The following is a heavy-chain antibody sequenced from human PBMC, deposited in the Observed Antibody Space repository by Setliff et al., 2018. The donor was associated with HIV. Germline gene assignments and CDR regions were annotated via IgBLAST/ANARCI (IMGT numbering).Heavy chain of an antibody. CDR3: ARDTNYGDNIWAFDM. D-gene: IGHD4-17*01. V-gene: IGHV4-4*02. J-gene: IGHJ3*02. Sequence: SETLSLTCAVSGDSISSSNWWNWFRQPPGKGLEWIGEIHHGGTTNYNPSLKSRLSILLDKSNNQLSLKVTSVTAADTAVYYCARDTNYGDNIWAFDMWGQGTKVTVSS. CDR2: IHHGGTT. CDR1: GDSISSSNW.